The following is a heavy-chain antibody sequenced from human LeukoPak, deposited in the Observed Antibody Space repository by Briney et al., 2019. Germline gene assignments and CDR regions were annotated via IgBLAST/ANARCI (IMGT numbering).Heavy chain of an antibody. D-gene: IGHD7-27*01. J-gene: IGHJ6*04. V-gene: IGHV4-61*02. CDR1: GGSISSGPYY. CDR3: AIGPSYAPGVLDV. CDR2: IYSSGRT. Sequence: SETLSLTCTVSGGSISSGPYYWSWIRQPAGKGLEWIGRIYSSGRTNYNPSLKSRVTISLDTSKNQISLKVSSVTAADTAVYYCAIGPSYAPGVLDVWGKGTTVTISS.